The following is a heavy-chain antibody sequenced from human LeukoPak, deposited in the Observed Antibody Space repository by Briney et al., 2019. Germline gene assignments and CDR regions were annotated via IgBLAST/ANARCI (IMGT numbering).Heavy chain of an antibody. CDR2: ISGSGGST. CDR1: GFTFSSYS. J-gene: IGHJ4*02. D-gene: IGHD3-3*01. CDR3: AKDQRVDDLRSGYYPYYLDY. Sequence: GGSLRLSCAASGFTFSSYSMNWVRQAPGKGLEWVSAISGSGGSTYYADSVKGRFTISRDNSKNTLYLQMNSLRAEDTAVYYCAKDQRVDDLRSGYYPYYLDYWGQGTLVTVSS. V-gene: IGHV3-23*01.